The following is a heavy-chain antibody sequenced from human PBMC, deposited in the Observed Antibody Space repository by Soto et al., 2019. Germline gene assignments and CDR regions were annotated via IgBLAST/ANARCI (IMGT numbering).Heavy chain of an antibody. D-gene: IGHD3-10*01. Sequence: EVQLVESGGGLVQPGGSLRLSCAASGFSISDCSMNWVRRAPGKGLEWISYISTNNDAIYYADSVKGRFTISRYNAKNSLYLQINSLRAEATALYYCASVLGSRRSGSYPSYWGQGALVTVSS. CDR1: GFSISDCS. CDR3: ASVLGSRRSGSYPSY. V-gene: IGHV3-48*01. J-gene: IGHJ4*02. CDR2: ISTNNDAI.